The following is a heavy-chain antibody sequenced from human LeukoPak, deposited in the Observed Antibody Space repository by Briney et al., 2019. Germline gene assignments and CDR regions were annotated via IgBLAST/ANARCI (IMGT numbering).Heavy chain of an antibody. CDR2: IYYSGST. J-gene: IGHJ4*02. CDR3: ARLGPYYDFWSGYLPVDY. Sequence: SETLSLTCTVSGGSISSSSYYWGWIRQPPGKGLEWIGSIYYSGSTYYNPSLKSRVTISVDTSKKQFSLKLSSVTAADTAVYYCARLGPYYDFWSGYLPVDYWGQGTLVTVSS. CDR1: GGSISSSSYY. V-gene: IGHV4-39*01. D-gene: IGHD3-3*01.